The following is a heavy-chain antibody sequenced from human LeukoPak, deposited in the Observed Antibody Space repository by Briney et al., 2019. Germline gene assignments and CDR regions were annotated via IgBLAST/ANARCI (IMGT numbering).Heavy chain of an antibody. CDR1: GYSISSGYY. CDR3: ARDRPGGSSFDY. Sequence: SETLSLTCTVSGYSISSGYYWGWIRQPPGKGLEWIGYIYYSGSTNYSPSLKSRVTISVDTSKNQFSLKLSSVTAADTAVYYCARDRPGGSSFDYWGQGTLVTVSS. D-gene: IGHD3-16*01. J-gene: IGHJ4*02. CDR2: IYYSGST. V-gene: IGHV4-61*01.